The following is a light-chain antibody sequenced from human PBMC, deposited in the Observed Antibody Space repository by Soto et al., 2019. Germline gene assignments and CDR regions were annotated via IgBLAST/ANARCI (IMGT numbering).Light chain of an antibody. Sequence: QSVLTPPPSSSGSPGQSVTISCTGTSSDVGGYNYVSWYQQHPGKAPKLVIYEVSKRPSGVPDRFSGSKSGNTASLTVSGLQAEDEADYYCSSYAGSNNFDVFGTGTKVTAL. CDR1: SSDVGGYNY. J-gene: IGLJ1*01. V-gene: IGLV2-8*01. CDR3: SSYAGSNNFDV. CDR2: EVS.